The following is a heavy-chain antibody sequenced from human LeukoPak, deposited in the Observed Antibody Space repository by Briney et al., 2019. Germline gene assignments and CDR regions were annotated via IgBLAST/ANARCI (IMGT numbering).Heavy chain of an antibody. Sequence: ASVKVSCKALGYTFPSNYVIWVRQAPGQGPEWVGWIDPNNGATYYAQQFQGRVTMTRDTSITTVYMELDSLTSDDTAVYYCARDLKDDGFGAEGSLDFWGQGTLVTVSS. D-gene: IGHD3-10*01. CDR2: IDPNNGAT. J-gene: IGHJ4*02. V-gene: IGHV1-2*02. CDR3: ARDLKDDGFGAEGSLDF. CDR1: GYTFPSNY.